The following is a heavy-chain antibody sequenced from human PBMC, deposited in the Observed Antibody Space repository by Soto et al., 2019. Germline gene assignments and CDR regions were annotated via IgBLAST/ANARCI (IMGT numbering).Heavy chain of an antibody. Sequence: SETLSLTCTVSGGSISSSSYFWGWIRQPPGKGLEWIGSIYYSGSTYYNPSLKSRVTVSVDTSISTAYMELSSLRSEDTAVYYCAREVSYWFDPWGQGTLVTVSS. CDR2: IYYSGST. D-gene: IGHD2-8*01. CDR3: AREVSYWFDP. CDR1: GGSISSSSYF. V-gene: IGHV4-39*07. J-gene: IGHJ5*02.